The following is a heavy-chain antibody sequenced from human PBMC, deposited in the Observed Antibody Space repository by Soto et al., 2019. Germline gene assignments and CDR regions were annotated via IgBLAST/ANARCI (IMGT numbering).Heavy chain of an antibody. CDR2: MNLNSGNT. V-gene: IGHV1-8*01. J-gene: IGHJ6*03. CDR1: GYTFTSYD. D-gene: IGHD3-10*01. CDR3: ARGITYYYGSGSHSYYYYMDV. Sequence: QVQLVQSGAEVKKPGASVKVSCKASGYTFTSYDINWVRQATGQGLEWMGWMNLNSGNTGYARKFQGRVTMTRNTSISTAYMELSSLRSEDTAVYYCARGITYYYGSGSHSYYYYMDVWGKGTTVTVSS.